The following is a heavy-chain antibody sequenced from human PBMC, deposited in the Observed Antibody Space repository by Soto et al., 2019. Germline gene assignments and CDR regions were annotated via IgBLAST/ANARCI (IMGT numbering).Heavy chain of an antibody. J-gene: IGHJ4*02. D-gene: IGHD1-7*01. Sequence: QVQLVQSGAEVKKPGASVKVSCKVSGYTFANYGISWARQAPGQGLEWMGWINTYNGNINYAQKLQCRVTMTTDTSTSTAYMELRSLRSDDTALYFCARERGNYKYFDYWGQGTLVTVSS. CDR2: INTYNGNI. CDR1: GYTFANYG. CDR3: ARERGNYKYFDY. V-gene: IGHV1-18*01.